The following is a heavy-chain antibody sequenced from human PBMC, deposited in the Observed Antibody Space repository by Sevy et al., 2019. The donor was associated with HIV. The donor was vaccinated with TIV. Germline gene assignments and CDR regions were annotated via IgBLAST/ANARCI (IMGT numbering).Heavy chain of an antibody. Sequence: GGSLRLSCAASGFTFSSYAMSWVRQAPGKGLEWVSAISGSGGSTYYADSVKGRFTISRDNSKNTLYLQMNSLRAEDTAVYYCAKDIRIYGAYYYYYGMDVWGQGTTVTVSS. CDR3: AKDIRIYGAYYYYYGMDV. CDR2: ISGSGGST. V-gene: IGHV3-23*01. D-gene: IGHD5-12*01. CDR1: GFTFSSYA. J-gene: IGHJ6*02.